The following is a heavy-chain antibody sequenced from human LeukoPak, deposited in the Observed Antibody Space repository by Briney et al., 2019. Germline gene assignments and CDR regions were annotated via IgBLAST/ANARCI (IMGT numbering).Heavy chain of an antibody. CDR3: ARGPDCGGDFDY. Sequence: GASVKVSCKASGYTFSGYYMHWVRQAPGQGLEWMGWINPNSGGTNYAQKFQGRVTMTRDTSIRTAYMELSSLRSDDTAVYYCARGPDCGGDFDYWGQGTLVTVSS. CDR2: INPNSGGT. D-gene: IGHD2-21*01. CDR1: GYTFSGYY. J-gene: IGHJ4*02. V-gene: IGHV1-2*02.